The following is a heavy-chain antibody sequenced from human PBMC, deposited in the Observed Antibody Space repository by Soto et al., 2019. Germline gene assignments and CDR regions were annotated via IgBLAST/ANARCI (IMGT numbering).Heavy chain of an antibody. CDR2: IYYSGST. J-gene: IGHJ4*02. CDR1: GGSISSSSYY. Sequence: QLQLQESGPGLVKPSETLSLTCTVSGGSISSSSYYWGWIRQPPGKGLEWIGSIYYSGSTYYNPSLKSRVTISVDTSKNQFSLKLSSVTAADTAVYYCASQSNVLGVADIVYWGQGTLVTVSS. CDR3: ASQSNVLGVADIVY. D-gene: IGHD2-15*01. V-gene: IGHV4-39*01.